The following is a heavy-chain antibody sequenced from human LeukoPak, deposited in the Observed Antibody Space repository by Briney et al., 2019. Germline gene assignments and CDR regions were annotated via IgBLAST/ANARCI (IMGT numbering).Heavy chain of an antibody. CDR3: ARHPPTYGFDI. Sequence: PSETLSLTCTVSGGSISSYFWSWIRQPPGKGLEWIGYIYYSGSTNYNPSLKGRVTISVDTSKNQLSLKLSSVPAADTAVYYCARHPPTYGFDIWAQGTRVSVSS. J-gene: IGHJ3*02. V-gene: IGHV4-59*08. CDR1: GGSISSYF. CDR2: IYYSGST.